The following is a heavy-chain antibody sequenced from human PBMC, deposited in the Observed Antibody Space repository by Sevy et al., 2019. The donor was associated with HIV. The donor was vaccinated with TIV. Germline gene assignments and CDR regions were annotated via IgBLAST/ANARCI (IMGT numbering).Heavy chain of an antibody. D-gene: IGHD5-12*01. CDR3: AKLTGWICSHDVCSPYYSDS. J-gene: IGHJ4*02. CDR2: IKQDGSVK. V-gene: IGHV3-7*01. CDR1: GFSAAA. Sequence: GGSLRLSCAASGFSAAAMHWVRQAPGKGLEWVANIKQDGSVKYYMDSVKGRFTISRDNAKNSLYLQMSSLTVEDTAVYYCAKLTGWICSHDVCSPYYSDSWGQGTLVTVSS.